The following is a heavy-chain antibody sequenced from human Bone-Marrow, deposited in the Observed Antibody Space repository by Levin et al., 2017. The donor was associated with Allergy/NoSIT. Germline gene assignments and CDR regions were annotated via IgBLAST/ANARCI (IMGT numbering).Heavy chain of an antibody. Sequence: GGSLRLSCAASGFTFSGSAMNWVRQAPGKGLEWVSTISSSGGSTYCADSVRGRFTFSRDNSESTLYLQMNSLRADDTAVYYCAKGLSYDYGLDVWGQGTTVTVSS. CDR1: GFTFSGSA. CDR3: AKGLSYDYGLDV. V-gene: IGHV3-23*01. D-gene: IGHD3-16*02. CDR2: ISSSGGST. J-gene: IGHJ6*02.